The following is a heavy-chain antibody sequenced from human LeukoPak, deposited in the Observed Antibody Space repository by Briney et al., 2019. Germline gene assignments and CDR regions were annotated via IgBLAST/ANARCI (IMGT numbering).Heavy chain of an antibody. CDR3: ARAPYYYYYMDV. J-gene: IGHJ6*03. CDR1: GVTFSSYW. V-gene: IGHV3-74*01. CDR2: INSDGSST. Sequence: GGSLRLSCAASGVTFSSYWMLWVRQAPGKGLVWVSHINSDGSSTSYADSVKGRFTISRDNAKNTLYLQMNSLRAEDTAVYYCARAPYYYYYMDVWGKGTTVTVSS.